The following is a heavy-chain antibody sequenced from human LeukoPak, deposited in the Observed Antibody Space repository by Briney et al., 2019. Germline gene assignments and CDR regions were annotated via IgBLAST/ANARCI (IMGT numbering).Heavy chain of an antibody. V-gene: IGHV3-64*01. D-gene: IGHD2-15*01. Sequence: GGSLRLFCAASGFTFSSYSMHSVRQAPGKGLEYDSAITRDAGSTYYAYCVNGRFTISRDNSKHTLYLQMGSLRAEDMAVYYCARVSSLGYCSGGSCSAFDYWGQGTLVTVSS. CDR1: GFTFSSYS. CDR2: ITRDAGST. J-gene: IGHJ4*02. CDR3: ARVSSLGYCSGGSCSAFDY.